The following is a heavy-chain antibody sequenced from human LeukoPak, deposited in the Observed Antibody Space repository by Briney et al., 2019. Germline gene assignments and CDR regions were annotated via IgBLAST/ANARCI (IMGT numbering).Heavy chain of an antibody. CDR2: ISGDGGST. J-gene: IGHJ4*02. CDR3: AKPLAQDYVWGSYTGDYFDY. CDR1: GFTFDDYA. D-gene: IGHD3-16*01. Sequence: PGGSLRLSCAVSGFTFDDYAMHWVRQAPGKGLEWVSLISGDGGSTYYADSVKGRFTISRDNSKNSLYLQMNSLRTEDTALYYCAKPLAQDYVWGSYTGDYFDYWGQGTLVTVSS. V-gene: IGHV3-43*02.